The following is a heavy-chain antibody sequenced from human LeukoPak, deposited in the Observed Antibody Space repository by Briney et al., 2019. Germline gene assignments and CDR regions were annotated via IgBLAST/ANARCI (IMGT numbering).Heavy chain of an antibody. Sequence: PGGSLRLSCAASGFTFSSYGMHWVRQAPGKGLEWVAVIWYDGSNKYYADSVKGRFTISRDNSKNTLYLQMSSLRAEDTAAYFCVKVDTPMVFDFWGQGTLVTVSS. D-gene: IGHD5-18*01. V-gene: IGHV3-30*02. CDR2: IWYDGSNK. CDR3: VKVDTPMVFDF. CDR1: GFTFSSYG. J-gene: IGHJ4*02.